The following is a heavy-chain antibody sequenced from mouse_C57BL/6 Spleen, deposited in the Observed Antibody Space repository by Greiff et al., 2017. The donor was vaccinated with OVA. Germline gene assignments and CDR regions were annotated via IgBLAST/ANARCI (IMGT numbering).Heavy chain of an antibody. Sequence: EVNVVESGGDLVKPGGSLKLSCAASGFTFSSYGMSWVRQTPDKRLEWVATISGGGSYTYYPDSVKGRFTISRDNAKNTLYLQMSSLKSEDTAMYYCARRGDSNYGYYFDYWGQGTTLTVSS. V-gene: IGHV5-6*02. CDR2: ISGGGSYT. D-gene: IGHD2-5*01. CDR1: GFTFSSYG. CDR3: ARRGDSNYGYYFDY. J-gene: IGHJ2*01.